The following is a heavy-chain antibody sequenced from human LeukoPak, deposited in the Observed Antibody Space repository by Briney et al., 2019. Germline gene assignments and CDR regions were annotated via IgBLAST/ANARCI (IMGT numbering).Heavy chain of an antibody. CDR2: IYPRDSDT. CDR3: ARHSDVVGAI. J-gene: IGHJ4*02. Sequence: GESLKISCEASGYTFTHQWIGWVRQMPGTGLEWVGIIYPRDSDTIYSPSFQGHVPISADTSINTAYLEWRSLEASDTAMYYCARHSDVVGAIWGQGTQVTVSS. V-gene: IGHV5-51*01. CDR1: GYTFTHQW. D-gene: IGHD3-16*01.